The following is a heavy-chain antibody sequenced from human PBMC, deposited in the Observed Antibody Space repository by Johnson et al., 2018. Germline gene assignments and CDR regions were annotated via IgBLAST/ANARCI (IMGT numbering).Heavy chain of an antibody. V-gene: IGHV6-1*01. CDR2: TYYRSKWYN. J-gene: IGHJ4*02. CDR1: GDTVSSTSAT. CDR3: ARTISRGPFDN. D-gene: IGHD5-24*01. Sequence: QVQLQQSRPGLVKPSQTLSLTCVISGDTVSSTSATWTWIRQSPSRGLEWLGRTYYRSKWYNDYAISVKSRITINADPSKNHFSLQLKSVNPADTAVYYCARTISRGPFDNWGQGTLVTVSS.